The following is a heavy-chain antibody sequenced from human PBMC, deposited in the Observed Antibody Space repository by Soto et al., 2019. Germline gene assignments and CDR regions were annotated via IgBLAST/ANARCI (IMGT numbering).Heavy chain of an antibody. CDR1: GFTFSSYA. Sequence: QVQLVESGGGVVQPGRSLRLSCAASGFTFSSYAMHWVRQAPGKGLEWVAVVSYDGSNKYYADSVKSRFTSSRDNSKNTLYLQMNSLRSDDTAVYYCARVMRSYDSSGYLFDYWGQGTLVTVSS. J-gene: IGHJ4*02. CDR3: ARVMRSYDSSGYLFDY. V-gene: IGHV3-30-3*01. D-gene: IGHD3-22*01. CDR2: VSYDGSNK.